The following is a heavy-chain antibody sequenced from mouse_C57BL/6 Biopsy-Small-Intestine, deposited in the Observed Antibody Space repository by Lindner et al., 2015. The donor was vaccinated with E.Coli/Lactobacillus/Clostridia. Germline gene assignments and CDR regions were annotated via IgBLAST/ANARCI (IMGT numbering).Heavy chain of an antibody. CDR2: IWTGGGT. V-gene: IGHV2-9-1*01. J-gene: IGHJ2*01. CDR1: GFSLTSYA. D-gene: IGHD2-14*01. CDR3: ARIGGDHGYPYYFDY. Sequence: VQLQESGPGLVAPSQSLSITCTVSGFSLTSYAISWVRQPPGKGLEWLGVIWTGGGTNYNSALKSRLSISKDNSKSQVFLKMNSLQTDDTARYYCARIGGDHGYPYYFDYWGQGTTLTVSP.